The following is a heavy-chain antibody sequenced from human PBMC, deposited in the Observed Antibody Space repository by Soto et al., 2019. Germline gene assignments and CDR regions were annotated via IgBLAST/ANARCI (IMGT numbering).Heavy chain of an antibody. CDR3: ARGAVGTLTTVTFDY. CDR1: GGSFSGYY. V-gene: IGHV4-34*01. Sequence: PSETLSLTCAVYGGSFSGYYWSWIRHPPGKGLEWIGEINHSGSTNYNPSLKSRVTISVDTSKNQFSLKLSSVTAADTAVYYCARGAVGTLTTVTFDYWGQGTLVTLS. D-gene: IGHD4-17*01. CDR2: INHSGST. J-gene: IGHJ4*02.